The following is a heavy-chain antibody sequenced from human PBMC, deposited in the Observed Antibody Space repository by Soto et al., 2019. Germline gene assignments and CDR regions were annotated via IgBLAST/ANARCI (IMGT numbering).Heavy chain of an antibody. CDR2: TYYRSKWYN. J-gene: IGHJ5*01. D-gene: IGHD3-16*01. CDR3: ARLIGNSWLDS. Sequence: SQTLSLTCAISGDSVSSNSATWVWFRQSPSRGLEWLGRTYYRSKWYNDYAVSVKSRITINPDTSNNQLSLQLNSVTPDDTAVYYCARLIGNSWLDSWGQGTLVTVSS. V-gene: IGHV6-1*01. CDR1: GDSVSSNSAT.